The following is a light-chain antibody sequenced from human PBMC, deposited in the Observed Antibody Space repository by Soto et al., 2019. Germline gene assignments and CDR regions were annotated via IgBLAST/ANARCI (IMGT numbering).Light chain of an antibody. Sequence: EIVLTQSPGTLSLSPGERATLSCRVSQSVSSSYLAWYQQKPCQAPRLLIYGASSRATGIPDRFSGSGSGTDFTLTISRLEPEDFAVYYGQQYGSSPLWTFGQGTKLEIK. V-gene: IGKV3-20*01. CDR3: QQYGSSPLWT. J-gene: IGKJ1*01. CDR2: GAS. CDR1: QSVSSSY.